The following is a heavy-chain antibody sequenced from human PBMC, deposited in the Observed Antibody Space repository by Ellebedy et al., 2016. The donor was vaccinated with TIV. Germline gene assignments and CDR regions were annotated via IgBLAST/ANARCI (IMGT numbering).Heavy chain of an antibody. CDR2: VSGSGSRT. V-gene: IGHV3-23*01. CDR3: ARGGGEASGSRGY. Sequence: GGSLRLXXAASGFTFNNYAMNWVRQAPGKGLEWVSGVSGSGSRTFYADSVKGRFTVSRDNSKNTLYLQMNSLRADDTAVYYCARGGGEASGSRGYWGQGTLVTVSS. CDR1: GFTFNNYA. J-gene: IGHJ4*02. D-gene: IGHD3-10*01.